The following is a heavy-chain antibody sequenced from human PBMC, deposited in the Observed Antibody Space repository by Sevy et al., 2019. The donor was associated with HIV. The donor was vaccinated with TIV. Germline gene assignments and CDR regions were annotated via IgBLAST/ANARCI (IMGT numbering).Heavy chain of an antibody. CDR3: ARPVGYAAS. CDR2: IYPGYSDT. J-gene: IGHJ5*02. V-gene: IGHV5-51*01. Sequence: GESLKISCRASGYDFANNWIGWVRQMPGEGLEWVWIIYPGYSDTRYTPSFEGRVTISADKSVNTAYHQWSSLKAPDTATYYCARPVGYAASWGQGTLVTVSS. D-gene: IGHD5-12*01. CDR1: GYDFANNW.